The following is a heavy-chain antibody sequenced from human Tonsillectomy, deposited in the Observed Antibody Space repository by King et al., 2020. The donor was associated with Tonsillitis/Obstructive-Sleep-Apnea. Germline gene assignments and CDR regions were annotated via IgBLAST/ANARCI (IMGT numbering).Heavy chain of an antibody. CDR3: AREGCSSTSCYDY. Sequence: DVQLVESGGGLVQPGGSLRLSCAASGFTFSSYEMNWVRQAPGKGLEWVSYISSSGSTIYYADSVKGRFTISRDNAKNSLYLQMNSLRAEDMAVYYCAREGCSSTSCYDYWGQGTLVTVSS. CDR1: GFTFSSYE. CDR2: ISSSGSTI. D-gene: IGHD2-2*01. V-gene: IGHV3-48*03. J-gene: IGHJ4*02.